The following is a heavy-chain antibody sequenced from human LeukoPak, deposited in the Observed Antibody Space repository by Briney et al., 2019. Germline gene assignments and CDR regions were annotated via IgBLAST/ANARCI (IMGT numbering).Heavy chain of an antibody. CDR2: ISYDGSNK. Sequence: PGGSLRLSCAASGFTFSSYWMSWVRQAPGKGLEWVAVISYDGSNKYYADSVKGRFTISRDNSKNTLYLQMNSLRAEDTAVYYCASDGGNLLYYFDYWGQGTLVTVSS. V-gene: IGHV3-30*03. J-gene: IGHJ4*02. D-gene: IGHD4-23*01. CDR1: GFTFSSYW. CDR3: ASDGGNLLYYFDY.